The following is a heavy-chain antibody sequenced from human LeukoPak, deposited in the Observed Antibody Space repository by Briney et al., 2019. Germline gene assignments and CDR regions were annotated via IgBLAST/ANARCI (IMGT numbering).Heavy chain of an antibody. Sequence: GGSLRLSCATSGFTFSSNAMHWVRQAPGKGPEWVAVISYDGKNKNYLDSVRGRFTIARDNFKNTLSLQMNSLRVEDTAVYYCVRDGIVLMQGDLNYMDVWGKGTSVTVSS. CDR2: ISYDGKNK. CDR3: VRDGIVLMQGDLNYMDV. CDR1: GFTFSSNA. J-gene: IGHJ6*03. D-gene: IGHD2-8*01. V-gene: IGHV3-30*04.